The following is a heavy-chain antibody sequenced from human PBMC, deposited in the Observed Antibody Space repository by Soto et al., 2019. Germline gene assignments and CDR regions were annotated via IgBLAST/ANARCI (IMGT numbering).Heavy chain of an antibody. D-gene: IGHD6-19*01. J-gene: IGHJ6*03. Sequence: ASVKVSCKVSGYTLTELSMHWVRQAPGKGLEWMGGFDPEDGETIYAQKFQGRVTMTEDTSTDTAYMELSSLRSEDTAVYYCASTYSSGPVGYYYYYMDVWGKGTTVTVSS. CDR2: FDPEDGET. CDR3: ASTYSSGPVGYYYYYMDV. CDR1: GYTLTELS. V-gene: IGHV1-24*01.